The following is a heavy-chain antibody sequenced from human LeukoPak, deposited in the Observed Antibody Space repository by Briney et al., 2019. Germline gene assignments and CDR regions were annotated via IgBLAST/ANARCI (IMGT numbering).Heavy chain of an antibody. CDR1: GGTFSGYD. CDR2: INHSGST. D-gene: IGHD3-22*01. CDR3: ASKDSSSYHYGAFDM. J-gene: IGHJ3*02. V-gene: IGHV4-34*01. Sequence: SETLSLTCAVYGGTFSGYDWSWIRQPPGKGLEWIGEINHSGSTNYNPSLKSRVTISVDTSKNQFTLKLNSVTAADTAVYYGASKDSSSYHYGAFDMWGKGTMVTVSS.